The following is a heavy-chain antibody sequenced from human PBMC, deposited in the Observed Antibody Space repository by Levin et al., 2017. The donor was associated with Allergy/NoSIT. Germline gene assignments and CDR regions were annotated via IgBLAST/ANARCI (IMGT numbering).Heavy chain of an antibody. D-gene: IGHD3-22*01. V-gene: IGHV1-69*01. CDR2: IIPSFGTA. J-gene: IGHJ4*02. CDR3: ARSQKKFYYDTSGHPFDS. CDR1: GDTFRTSV. Sequence: KISCKASGDTFRTSVISWVRQAPGQGLEWMGGIIPSFGTANYSHHFQGRVTFSADEATRTAYMELSSLKSDDTAVYFCARSQKKFYYDTSGHPFDSWGQGTLVTVSS.